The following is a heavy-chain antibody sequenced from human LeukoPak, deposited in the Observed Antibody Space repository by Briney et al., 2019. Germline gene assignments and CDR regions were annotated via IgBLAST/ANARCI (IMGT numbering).Heavy chain of an antibody. CDR2: IKSKTDGGTT. V-gene: IGHV3-15*01. CDR1: GFTFSNAW. D-gene: IGHD2-2*01. J-gene: IGHJ4*02. Sequence: GGSLRLSCAASGFTFSNAWMSWVRQAPGKGLEWGGRIKSKTDGGTTDYAAPVKGRFTISRDDSKSTLYLQMNSLKTEDTAVYYCTTDPGGAQPDYWGQGTLVTVSS. CDR3: TTDPGGAQPDY.